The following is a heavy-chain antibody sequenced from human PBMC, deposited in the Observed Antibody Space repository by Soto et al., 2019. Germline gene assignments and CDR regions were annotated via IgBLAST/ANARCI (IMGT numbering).Heavy chain of an antibody. J-gene: IGHJ6*04. CDR3: ARDKRYYDFWSGYPF. CDR2: IKQDGSEK. V-gene: IGHV3-7*01. CDR1: GFTFSSYW. D-gene: IGHD3-3*01. Sequence: GRSLRLSCAASGFTFSSYWMSWVRQAPGKGLEWVANIKQDGSEKYYVDSVKGRFTISRDNAKNSLYLQMNSLRAEDTAVYYCARDKRYYDFWSGYPFWGKGTTVTVSS.